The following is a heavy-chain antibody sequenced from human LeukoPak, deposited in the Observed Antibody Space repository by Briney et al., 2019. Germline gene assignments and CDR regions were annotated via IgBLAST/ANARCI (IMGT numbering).Heavy chain of an antibody. CDR2: IVVGSGNT. D-gene: IGHD3-10*01. J-gene: IGHJ4*02. Sequence: ASVKVSCKASGFTFSSSAMQWVRQARGQRLEWIGWIVVGSGNTNYAQKFQERVTITRDMSTSTAYMELSSLRSEDTAVYYCAARHGSGGYYNIWGQGTLVTVSS. CDR3: AARHGSGGYYNI. V-gene: IGHV1-58*02. CDR1: GFTFSSSA.